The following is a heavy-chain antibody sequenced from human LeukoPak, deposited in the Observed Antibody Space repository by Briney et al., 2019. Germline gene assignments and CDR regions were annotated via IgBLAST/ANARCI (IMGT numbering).Heavy chain of an antibody. V-gene: IGHV3-64*01. CDR3: ARVFGWQLDY. D-gene: IGHD6-19*01. CDR2: ISGNGDNT. CDR1: GFTFSSYG. Sequence: GGSLRLSCAASGFTFSSYGMHWVRQAPGKGLEYVSAISGNGDNTYYANSVKGRFTISRDTSKNTLYLQMGSLRFEDMAVYYCARVFGWQLDYWGQGTLVSVSS. J-gene: IGHJ4*02.